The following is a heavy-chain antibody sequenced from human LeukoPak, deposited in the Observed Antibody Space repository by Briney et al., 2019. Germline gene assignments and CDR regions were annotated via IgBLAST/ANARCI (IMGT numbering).Heavy chain of an antibody. CDR2: ITQDGSEK. CDR3: PRVGDYSSGWYVHY. D-gene: IGHD6-19*01. J-gene: IGHJ4*02. CDR1: GFTFSSYW. V-gene: IGHV3-7*01. Sequence: PGGSLRLSCAASGFTFSSYWMSWVRQAPGKGMEWVANITQDGSEKYYMVSVKGRFTISRDNAKNSLYLQMNSLRAEDTAVYYCPRVGDYSSGWYVHYWGQGTLVTVSS.